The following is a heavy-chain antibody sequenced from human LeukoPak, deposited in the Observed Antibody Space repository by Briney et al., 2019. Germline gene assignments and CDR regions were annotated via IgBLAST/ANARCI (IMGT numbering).Heavy chain of an antibody. J-gene: IGHJ6*02. CDR1: GFTFSSYS. V-gene: IGHV3-48*01. Sequence: GGSLRLSCAASGFTFSSYSMNWVRQAPGKGLEWVSYISGSTSTINYADSVRGRLTISRDNAKNSLYLQMNSLRAEDTAVYYCAREPDCSSTSCYFGYYYGMDVWGQGTTVTVSS. CDR3: AREPDCSSTSCYFGYYYGMDV. D-gene: IGHD2-2*01. CDR2: ISGSTSTI.